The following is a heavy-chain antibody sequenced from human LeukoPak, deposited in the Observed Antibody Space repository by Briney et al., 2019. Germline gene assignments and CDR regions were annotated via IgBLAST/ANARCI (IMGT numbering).Heavy chain of an antibody. CDR3: ARDKAFEVVNFFDY. V-gene: IGHV4-39*07. Sequence: SETLSLTCTVSGGSISSGSYYWGWIRQPPGKGLEWIGSIYYSGSTYYNPSLKSRITVSLDTSKNQLSLKLSSVTAADTAVYYCARDKAFEVVNFFDYWGQGTLVTVSS. D-gene: IGHD3-3*01. CDR2: IYYSGST. CDR1: GGSISSGSYY. J-gene: IGHJ4*02.